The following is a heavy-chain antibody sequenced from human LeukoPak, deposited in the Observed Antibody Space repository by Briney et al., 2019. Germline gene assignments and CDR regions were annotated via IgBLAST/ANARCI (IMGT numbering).Heavy chain of an antibody. V-gene: IGHV3-30*02. D-gene: IGHD7-27*01. CDR3: AKGNPKWGYFDY. CDR2: IRYDGSNK. Sequence: GGSLRLSCAASGFTFSSYGMHWVRQAPGKGLEWVAFIRYDGSNKYYADSVKGRFTVSRDNSKNTLYLQMNSLRAEDTAVYYCAKGNPKWGYFDYWGQGTLVTVSS. CDR1: GFTFSSYG. J-gene: IGHJ4*02.